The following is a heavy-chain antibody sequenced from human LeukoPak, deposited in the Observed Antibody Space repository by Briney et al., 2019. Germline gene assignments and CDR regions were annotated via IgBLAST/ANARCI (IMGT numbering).Heavy chain of an antibody. V-gene: IGHV4-39*01. J-gene: IGHJ5*02. CDR3: ARGVGIQLFVT. CDR1: GVSISSSYSY. Sequence: SETLSLTCTVSGVSISSSYSYWGWIRQPPGMGLEWIGSIYYTGNTYYNASLKSRVTISVDTSKNQFSLKLSSVTAADTAVYYCARGVGIQLFVTWGQGTLVTVSS. D-gene: IGHD5-18*01. CDR2: IYYTGNT.